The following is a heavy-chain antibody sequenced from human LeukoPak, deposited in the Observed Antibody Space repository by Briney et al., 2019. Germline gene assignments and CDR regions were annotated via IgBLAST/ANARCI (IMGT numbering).Heavy chain of an antibody. CDR1: GFTFSNYA. V-gene: IGHV3-30*14. CDR2: ISYDGRNK. Sequence: GGSLRLSCAASGFTFSNYAVHWVRQAPGKGLEWVAVISYDGRNKYYVDSVKGRFTISRDNSKNTLYLQMNSLRAEDTAVYYCARGDNGMDVWGQGTTVTVSS. CDR3: ARGDNGMDV. J-gene: IGHJ6*02.